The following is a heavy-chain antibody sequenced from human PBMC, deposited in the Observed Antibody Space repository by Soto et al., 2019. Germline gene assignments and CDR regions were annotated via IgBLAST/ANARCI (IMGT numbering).Heavy chain of an antibody. V-gene: IGHV1-69*12. CDR1: GGTFSSYA. J-gene: IGHJ4*02. D-gene: IGHD2-15*01. CDR2: IIPIFGTA. CDR3: ARESRYCSGGSCYFLPGIDY. Sequence: QVQLVQSGAEVKKPGSSVKVSCKASGGTFSSYAISWVRQAPGQGLEWMGGIIPIFGTANYAQKFQGRVTITADESTSTAYMKRSSLRSEDTAVYYCARESRYCSGGSCYFLPGIDYWGQGTLVTVSS.